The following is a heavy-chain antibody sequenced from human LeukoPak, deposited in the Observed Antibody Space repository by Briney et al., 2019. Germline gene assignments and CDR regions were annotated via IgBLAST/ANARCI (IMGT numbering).Heavy chain of an antibody. CDR1: GGSISSYY. CDR2: IYYSGST. V-gene: IGHV4-59*01. D-gene: IGHD1-26*01. CDR3: ARHQVGATTVVDY. Sequence: SETLSLTCTVSGGSISSYYWSWIRQPPGKGLEWIGYIYYSGSTNYNPSLKSRVTISVDTSKNQFSLKLSSVTAADTAVYYCARHQVGATTVVDYWGQGTLVTVSS. J-gene: IGHJ4*02.